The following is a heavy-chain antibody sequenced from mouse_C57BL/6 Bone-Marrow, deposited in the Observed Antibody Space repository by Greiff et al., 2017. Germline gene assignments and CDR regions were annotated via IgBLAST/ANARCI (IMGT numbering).Heavy chain of an antibody. CDR3: ARERRALGYY. D-gene: IGHD3-1*01. Sequence: QVQLQQPGAELVKPGASVKMSCKASGYTFTSYWITWVKQRPGQGLEWIGEIYPGSGSTNYNEKFKSKATLTVDTSSSTAYIQLSSLTSEDSAVYYCARERRALGYYWGQGTTLTVSS. J-gene: IGHJ2*01. CDR2: IYPGSGST. V-gene: IGHV1-55*01. CDR1: GYTFTSYW.